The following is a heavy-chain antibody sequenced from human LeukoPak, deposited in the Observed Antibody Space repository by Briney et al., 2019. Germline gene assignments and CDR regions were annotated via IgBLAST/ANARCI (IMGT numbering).Heavy chain of an antibody. Sequence: GGSLRLSCVGTGFSFESVSLGWVRQAPGKGLEWVAFMGHFAGDIFYADSVKGRFNISRDDAKASVYLQMNSLRVDDTAVYFCARDPYTGSMFDLWGHGTLVAVSS. CDR1: GFSFESVS. D-gene: IGHD1-1*01. V-gene: IGHV3-21*01. J-gene: IGHJ5*02. CDR2: MGHFAGDI. CDR3: ARDPYTGSMFDL.